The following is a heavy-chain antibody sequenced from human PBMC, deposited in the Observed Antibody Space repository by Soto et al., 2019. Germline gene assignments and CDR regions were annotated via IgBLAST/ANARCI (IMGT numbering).Heavy chain of an antibody. V-gene: IGHV2-5*02. J-gene: IGHJ5*01. Sequence: SGPTLVNPTQTLTLTCTFSGFSLSTSGVGVGWIRQPPGKALEWLALIYWDDDKRYSPSLKSRLTITKDTSKNQVVLTMTNMVPVDTATFYCAHRRSTYYYDSTFDFWGKASLVTVSS. D-gene: IGHD3-22*01. CDR2: IYWDDDK. CDR1: GFSLSTSGVG. CDR3: AHRRSTYYYDSTFDF.